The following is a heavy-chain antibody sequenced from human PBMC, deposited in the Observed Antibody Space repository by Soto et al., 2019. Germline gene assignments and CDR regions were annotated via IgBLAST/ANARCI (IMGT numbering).Heavy chain of an antibody. J-gene: IGHJ5*02. D-gene: IGHD2-15*01. CDR1: GFTFSTHG. Sequence: GGSLRLSCAASGFTFSTHGMNWVRQAPGKGLEWISYISFSSDSIYYADSVKGRFTISRDNAKNSLYLQMNSLRAEDTAVYYCARDNCSGGSCYSIWFDPWGQGTLLTVSS. CDR2: ISFSSDSI. CDR3: ARDNCSGGSCYSIWFDP. V-gene: IGHV3-48*04.